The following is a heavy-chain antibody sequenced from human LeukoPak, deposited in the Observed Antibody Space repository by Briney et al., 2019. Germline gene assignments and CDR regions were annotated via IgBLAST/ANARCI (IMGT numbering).Heavy chain of an antibody. CDR2: IIPIFGTA. CDR3: ARGVETSSIAARSFDY. J-gene: IGHJ4*02. Sequence: ASVKVSRKASGGTFSSYAISWVRQAPGQGLEWMGGIIPIFGTANYAQKFQGRVAITADESTSTAYMELSSLRSEDTAVYYCARGVETSSIAARSFDYWGQGTLVTVSS. V-gene: IGHV1-69*13. CDR1: GGTFSSYA. D-gene: IGHD6-6*01.